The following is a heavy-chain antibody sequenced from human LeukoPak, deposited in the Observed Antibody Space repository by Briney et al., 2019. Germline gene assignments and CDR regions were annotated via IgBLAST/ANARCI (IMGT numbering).Heavy chain of an antibody. CDR1: GFTFSSYW. J-gene: IGHJ6*03. CDR2: IKQDGSEK. V-gene: IGHV3-7*03. CDR3: ARFYVVRGVILSYYYYYYMDV. Sequence: PGGSLRLSCAASGFTFSSYWMSWVRQAPGKGLEWVANIKQDGSEKYYVDSVKGRFTISRDNAKNSLYLQMNSLRAEDTAVYYCARFYVVRGVILSYYYYYYMDVWGKGTTVTISS. D-gene: IGHD3-10*01.